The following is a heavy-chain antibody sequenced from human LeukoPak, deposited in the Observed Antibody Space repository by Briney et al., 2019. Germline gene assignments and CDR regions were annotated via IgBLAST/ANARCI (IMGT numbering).Heavy chain of an antibody. J-gene: IGHJ4*02. CDR1: GFTFSSYA. D-gene: IGHD3-10*01. CDR2: ISGSGGST. V-gene: IGHV3-23*01. CDR3: AKASTYYDGSGSYYYVY. Sequence: GGSLRLSCAASGFTFSSYAMSWVRQAPGKGLEWVSAISGSGGSTYYADSVKGRFTISRDNSKNTLYLQMNSLRAEDTAVYYCAKASTYYDGSGSYYYVYWGQGTLVTVSS.